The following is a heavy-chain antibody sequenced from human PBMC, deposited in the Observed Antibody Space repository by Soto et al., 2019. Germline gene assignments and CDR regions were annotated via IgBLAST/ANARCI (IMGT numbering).Heavy chain of an antibody. J-gene: IGHJ4*02. Sequence: QVQLEQSGAEVKKPGASVKVSCKVSGYPFVSYALHWVRQAPGQSLEWMGWINAGDGDTKYAQKFQGRVIITRDTSARTAYMELSSLTSEDTALYYCAREPLVAFDFWGQGTLVTVSS. V-gene: IGHV1-3*01. CDR2: INAGDGDT. D-gene: IGHD2-8*02. CDR1: GYPFVSYA. CDR3: AREPLVAFDF.